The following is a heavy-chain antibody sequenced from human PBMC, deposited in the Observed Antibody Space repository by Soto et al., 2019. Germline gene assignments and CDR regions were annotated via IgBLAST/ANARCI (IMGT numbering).Heavy chain of an antibody. V-gene: IGHV1-18*04. J-gene: IGHJ6*02. CDR2: ISAYNGNT. CDR3: ARDSCSSTSCYYYYYYGMDV. CDR1: GYTFTSYG. Sequence: ASVKVSCKASGYTFTSYGISWVRQAPGQGLEWMGWISAYNGNTNYAQKLQGRVTMTTDTSTSTAYMELRGLRSDDTAVYYCARDSCSSTSCYYYYYYGMDVWGQGTTVTVSS. D-gene: IGHD2-2*01.